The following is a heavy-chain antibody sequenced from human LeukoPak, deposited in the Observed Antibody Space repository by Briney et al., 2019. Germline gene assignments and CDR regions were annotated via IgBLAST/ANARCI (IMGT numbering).Heavy chain of an antibody. CDR3: ARALRFLEWLGEGYYYMDV. J-gene: IGHJ6*03. D-gene: IGHD3-3*01. V-gene: IGHV1-46*01. CDR2: INPSGGST. CDR1: GYTFTSYY. Sequence: ASVKVSCKASGYTFTSYYMHWVRQAPGQGLEWMGIINPSGGSTSYAQKFQGRVTMTRDMSTSTAYMELSSLRSEDTAVYYCARALRFLEWLGEGYYYMDVWGKGTTVTVSS.